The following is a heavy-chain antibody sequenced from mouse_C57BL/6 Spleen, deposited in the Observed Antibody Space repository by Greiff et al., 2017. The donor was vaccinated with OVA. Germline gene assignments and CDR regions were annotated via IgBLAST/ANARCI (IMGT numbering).Heavy chain of an antibody. J-gene: IGHJ3*01. V-gene: IGHV3-6*01. CDR3: ARAGDYGVPWFAY. Sequence: EVKLMESGPGLVKPSQSLSLTCSVTGYSITSGYYWNWIRQFPGNKLEWMGYISYDGSNNYNPSLKNRISITRDTSKNQFFLKLNSVTTEDTATYYCARAGDYGVPWFAYWGQGTLVTVSA. D-gene: IGHD2-4*01. CDR2: ISYDGSN. CDR1: GYSITSGYY.